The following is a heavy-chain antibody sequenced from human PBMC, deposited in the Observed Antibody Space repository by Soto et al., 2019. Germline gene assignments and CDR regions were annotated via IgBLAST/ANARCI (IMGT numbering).Heavy chain of an antibody. CDR1: GGSISSYY. D-gene: IGHD6-19*01. J-gene: IGHJ4*02. CDR3: ARGWIAVAGLDY. Sequence: QVQLQESGPGLVKPSETLSLTCTVSGGSISSYYWSWIRQPPGKGLEWIGYIYYSGSTNYNPSLKSRVTISVDTSKNQFSLKLSSVTAADTAVYYCARGWIAVAGLDYWGQGTLVTVSS. CDR2: IYYSGST. V-gene: IGHV4-59*01.